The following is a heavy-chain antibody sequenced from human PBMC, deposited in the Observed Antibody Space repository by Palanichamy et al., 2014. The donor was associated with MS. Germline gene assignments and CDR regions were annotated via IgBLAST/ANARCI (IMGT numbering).Heavy chain of an antibody. CDR1: GYTFTTYH. Sequence: QVQLVQSGAEVKKPGASVKVACKASGYTFTTYHMHWVRQAPGQGLEWMGMINPSGGSATYAQKFQGRVTVTRATSTSTVYMDLRSLRSEDTAVYYCAIDRAVATRYFDYWGQGTLVTVSS. J-gene: IGHJ4*02. CDR3: AIDRAVATRYFDY. V-gene: IGHV1-46*01. D-gene: IGHD5-12*01. CDR2: INPSGGSA.